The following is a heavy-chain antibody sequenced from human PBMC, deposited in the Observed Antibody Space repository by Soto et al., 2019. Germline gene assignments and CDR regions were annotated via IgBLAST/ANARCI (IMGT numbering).Heavy chain of an antibody. Sequence: GGSLRLSCAASGFTFSSYWMHWVRQAPGKGLVWVSRINSDGSSTSYADSVKGRFTISRDNAKNTLYLQMNSLRAEDTAVYYCARSPPPPYSSSWYHSPVSYYFDYWGQGTLVTVSS. CDR1: GFTFSSYW. CDR3: ARSPPPPYSSSWYHSPVSYYFDY. CDR2: INSDGSST. D-gene: IGHD6-13*01. V-gene: IGHV3-74*01. J-gene: IGHJ4*02.